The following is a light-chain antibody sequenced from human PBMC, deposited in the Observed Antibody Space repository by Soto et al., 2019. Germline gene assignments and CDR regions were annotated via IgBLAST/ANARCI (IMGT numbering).Light chain of an antibody. V-gene: IGLV2-8*01. Sequence: QSVLTQPPSASGSPGQSVTISCTGTSSDVGGYNYVSWYQQHPGKAPKLMIYEVSKRPSGVPDRFSGSKSGNTASLTVSGLQAEDEAGYYCSSYAGSNNFGVFGTGTKVPVL. J-gene: IGLJ1*01. CDR3: SSYAGSNNFGV. CDR1: SSDVGGYNY. CDR2: EVS.